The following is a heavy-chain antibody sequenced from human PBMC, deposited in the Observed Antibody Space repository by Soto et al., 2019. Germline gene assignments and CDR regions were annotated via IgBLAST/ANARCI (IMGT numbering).Heavy chain of an antibody. Sequence: GGSLRLSCAASGFTFSSYAMSWVRQAPGKGLEWVSAISGSGGSTYYADSVKGRFTISRDNSKNTLYLQMNSLRAEDTAVYYCAKDARYSGYDFNWFDPWGQGTLVTVSS. CDR1: GFTFSSYA. V-gene: IGHV3-23*01. J-gene: IGHJ5*02. CDR3: AKDARYSGYDFNWFDP. CDR2: ISGSGGST. D-gene: IGHD5-12*01.